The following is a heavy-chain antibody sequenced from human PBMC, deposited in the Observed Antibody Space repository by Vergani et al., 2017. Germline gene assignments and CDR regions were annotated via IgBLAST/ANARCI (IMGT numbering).Heavy chain of an antibody. Sequence: QVQLVESGGGLVKPGGSLRLSCAASGFTFSDYYMSWIRQAPGKGLEWVSYISSSSSYIYYADSVKGRFTISRDNAKNSLYLQMNSLRAEDTAVYYCARESTPTPIFGVVIPNWFDPWGQGTLVTVSS. CDR1: GFTFSDYY. J-gene: IGHJ5*02. V-gene: IGHV3-11*06. D-gene: IGHD3-3*01. CDR3: ARESTPTPIFGVVIPNWFDP. CDR2: ISSSSSYI.